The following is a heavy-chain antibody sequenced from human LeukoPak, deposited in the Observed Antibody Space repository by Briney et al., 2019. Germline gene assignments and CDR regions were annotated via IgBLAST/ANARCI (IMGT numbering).Heavy chain of an antibody. J-gene: IGHJ1*01. D-gene: IGHD4-23*01. CDR1: GGSISSSSYY. Sequence: PSETLSLTCTVSGGSISSSSYYWGWIRQPPGKGLEWIGSIYYSGSTYYNPSLKSRVTISVDTSKNQFSLKLSSVTAADTAVYYCARGYGGNGEYFQHWGQGTLVTVSS. V-gene: IGHV4-39*01. CDR3: ARGYGGNGEYFQH. CDR2: IYYSGST.